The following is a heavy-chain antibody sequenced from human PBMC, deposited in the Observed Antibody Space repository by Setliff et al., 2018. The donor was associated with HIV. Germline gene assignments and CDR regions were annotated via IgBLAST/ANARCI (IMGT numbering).Heavy chain of an antibody. J-gene: IGHJ3*02. V-gene: IGHV3-53*01. Sequence: ETLSLTCAVSGGSISSSNWWSWVRQAPGKGLEWVSIIYSDDYTYYADSIKGRFTISRDSSKNTLYLQMNSLRAEDTALYHCARSMYSSNWYLAFDIWGQGTMVTVSS. D-gene: IGHD6-13*01. CDR1: GGSISSSNW. CDR3: ARSMYSSNWYLAFDI. CDR2: IYSDDYT.